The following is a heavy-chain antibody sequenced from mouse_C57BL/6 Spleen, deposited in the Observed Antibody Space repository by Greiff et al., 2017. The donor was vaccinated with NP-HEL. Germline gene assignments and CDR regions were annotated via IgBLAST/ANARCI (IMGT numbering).Heavy chain of an antibody. V-gene: IGHV1-15*01. Sequence: QVQLQQSGAELVRPGASVTLSCKASGYTFTDYEMHWVKQTPVHGLEWIGAIDPETGGTAYNQKFKGKAILTADKSSSTAYMELRSLTSEDSAVYYCTGGEDSSGFLYAMDYWGQGTSVTVSS. J-gene: IGHJ4*01. D-gene: IGHD3-2*02. CDR2: IDPETGGT. CDR1: GYTFTDYE. CDR3: TGGEDSSGFLYAMDY.